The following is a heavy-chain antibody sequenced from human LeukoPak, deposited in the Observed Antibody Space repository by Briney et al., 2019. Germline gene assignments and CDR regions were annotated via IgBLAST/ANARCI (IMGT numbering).Heavy chain of an antibody. D-gene: IGHD2-15*01. CDR3: ARDRGLGYCSGGSCYYYYMDV. V-gene: IGHV4-61*02. CDR1: GGSISSGSYY. CDR2: IYTSGST. J-gene: IGHJ6*03. Sequence: SQTLSLTCTVSGGSISSGSYYWRWIRQPAGTGLEWIGRIYTSGSTNDNPSLKSGVTISVDTSKNQFSLKLSSVTAADTAVYYCARDRGLGYCSGGSCYYYYMDVWGKGTTVTVSS.